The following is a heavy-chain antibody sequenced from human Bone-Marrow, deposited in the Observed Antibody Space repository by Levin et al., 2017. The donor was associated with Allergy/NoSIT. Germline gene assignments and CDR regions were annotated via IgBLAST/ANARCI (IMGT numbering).Heavy chain of an antibody. J-gene: IGHJ4*02. CDR3: AKDHDSDGYPTFDY. CDR2: ISASGT. Sequence: GGSPRLSCAASGFTFRKLAMSWVRQAPGKGLEWVATISASGTYYADSVKGRFTISRDNSENTLDLQMNSLRAEDTALYYCAKDHDSDGYPTFDYWGQGTLVTVSS. D-gene: IGHD3-22*01. V-gene: IGHV3-23*01. CDR1: GFTFRKLA.